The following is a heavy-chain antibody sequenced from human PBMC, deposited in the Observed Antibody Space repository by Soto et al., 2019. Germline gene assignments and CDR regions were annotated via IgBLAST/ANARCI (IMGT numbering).Heavy chain of an antibody. Sequence: QVQMVESGGGVVQPGRSLRLSCAASGFTFSSYAMHWVRQAPGKGLEWVAVISYDGTTKYYADSVKGRFTISRDNSKKTLYLQMNSLRAEDTAIYYCARRHGDYHYYSGMDVWGPGTTVTVSS. CDR3: ARRHGDYHYYSGMDV. CDR1: GFTFSSYA. D-gene: IGHD4-17*01. J-gene: IGHJ6*02. V-gene: IGHV3-30*04. CDR2: ISYDGTTK.